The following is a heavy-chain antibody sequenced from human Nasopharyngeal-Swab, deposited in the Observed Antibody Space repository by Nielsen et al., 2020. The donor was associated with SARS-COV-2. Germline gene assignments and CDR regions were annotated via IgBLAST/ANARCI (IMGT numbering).Heavy chain of an antibody. Sequence: SETLSLTCTVSGGSISSNSYYWGWIRQPPGKGLEWIGSIYYSGSTYYNPSLKSRVTISVDTSKNQFSLKLSSVTAADTAVYYCARDLDCSGGSCYSGLLWGQGTLVTVSS. CDR3: ARDLDCSGGSCYSGLL. D-gene: IGHD2-15*01. CDR2: IYYSGST. CDR1: GGSISSNSYY. V-gene: IGHV4-39*07. J-gene: IGHJ4*02.